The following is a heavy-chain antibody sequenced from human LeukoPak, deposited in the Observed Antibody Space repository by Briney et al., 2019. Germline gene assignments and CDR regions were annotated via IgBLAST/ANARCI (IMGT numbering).Heavy chain of an antibody. V-gene: IGHV3-7*01. D-gene: IGHD3-3*01. CDR3: TTWGPWSHFDY. CDR2: IKEDGTEK. J-gene: IGHJ4*02. CDR1: GFTSPNYW. Sequence: PGGSLRLSCAASGFTSPNYWMSWVRQAPGKGLEWVANIKEDGTEKNYVGSVKGRFTISRDNAKNSLYLQMNSLRAEDTAVYYCTTWGPWSHFDYWGQGTLVTVSS.